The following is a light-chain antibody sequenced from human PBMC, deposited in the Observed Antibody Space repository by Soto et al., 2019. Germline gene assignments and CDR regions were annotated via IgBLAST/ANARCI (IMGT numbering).Light chain of an antibody. J-gene: IGLJ1*01. V-gene: IGLV1-44*01. CDR3: ATWDGGLSGPFV. Sequence: QSVLTQPPSASGTPGRGPTISFGGSNSKTGSDIVNCYQLLPGAAPEVLINTTNQRPSGVPERFSGSKSGTSASLAISGLQSEDEANSSCATWDGGLSGPFVFGTGTKVTVL. CDR1: NSKTGSDI. CDR2: TTN.